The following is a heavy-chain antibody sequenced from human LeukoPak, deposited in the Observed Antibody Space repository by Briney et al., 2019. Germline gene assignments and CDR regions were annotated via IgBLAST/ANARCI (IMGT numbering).Heavy chain of an antibody. V-gene: IGHV1-2*02. CDR1: GYTFTGYY. J-gene: IGHJ4*02. CDR2: INPNSGST. Sequence: ASVKVSCKASGYTFTGYYMHWVRQAPGQGLEWMGWINPNSGSTNYAQKFQGRVTMTRDTSISTAYMELSRLRSDDTAVYYCARGGKLVIERKFDYWGQGTLVTVSS. CDR3: ARGGKLVIERKFDY. D-gene: IGHD3-16*01.